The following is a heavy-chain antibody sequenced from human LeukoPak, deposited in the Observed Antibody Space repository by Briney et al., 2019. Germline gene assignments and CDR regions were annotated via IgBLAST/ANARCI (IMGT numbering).Heavy chain of an antibody. D-gene: IGHD3-16*01. CDR3: ATSWGPDTSAFRWGRDGMDV. CDR1: GLTFNNYA. CDR2: ISKSGDHT. J-gene: IGHJ6*02. Sequence: GGSLRLSCAVSGLTFNNYAMSWVRQAPGKGLEWVSAISKSGDHTYYAASARGRFTIYRDNSKNTQYLQMNSLRAEDTAVYYCATSWGPDTSAFRWGRDGMDVWGQGTTVIVS. V-gene: IGHV3-23*01.